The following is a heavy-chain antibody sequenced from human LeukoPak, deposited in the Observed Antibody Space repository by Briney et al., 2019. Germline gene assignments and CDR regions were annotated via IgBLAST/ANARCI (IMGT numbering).Heavy chain of an antibody. V-gene: IGHV3-74*01. CDR2: INSDGSST. J-gene: IGHJ6*03. CDR3: AREDSGYSSGQRDYYYYMDV. Sequence: GGSLRLSCAASGFTFSSYWMHWVRQAPGKGLVWVSRINSDGSSTSYADSVKGRFTISRDNAKNSLYLQMTGLRAEDTAVYSYAREDSGYSSGQRDYYYYMDVWGRGTTVTVSS. D-gene: IGHD6-19*01. CDR1: GFTFSSYW.